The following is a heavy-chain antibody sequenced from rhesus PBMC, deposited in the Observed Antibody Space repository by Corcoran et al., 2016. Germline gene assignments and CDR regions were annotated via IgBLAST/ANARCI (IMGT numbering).Heavy chain of an antibody. D-gene: IGHD3-16*01. CDR3: ASGGYYSGSFDY. J-gene: IGHJ4*01. CDR1: GGSISSSY. Sequence: QLQLQESGPGLVKPSETLSVTCAVSGGSISSSYWSWIRQAPGKGLDWIGYIYGSGSRTNYNPSLKSRVTRSVDTSKNQLSLKLSSVTAADTAVYYCASGGYYSGSFDYWGQGVLVTVSS. V-gene: IGHV4-169*02. CDR2: IYGSGSRT.